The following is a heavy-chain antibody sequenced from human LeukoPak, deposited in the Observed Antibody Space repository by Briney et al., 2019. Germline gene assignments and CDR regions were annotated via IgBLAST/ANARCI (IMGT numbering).Heavy chain of an antibody. CDR3: AREHESSGWYDVWFDP. D-gene: IGHD6-19*01. J-gene: IGHJ5*02. CDR2: ISAYNGKT. Sequence: ASVKVSCKASGYTYSSYGVSWVRQAPGQGLEWMGWISAYNGKTNYAQKLQGRVTMTTDTSTSTVYMELRSLRSDDTAVYYCAREHESSGWYDVWFDPWGQGTLVTVSS. CDR1: GYTYSSYG. V-gene: IGHV1-18*01.